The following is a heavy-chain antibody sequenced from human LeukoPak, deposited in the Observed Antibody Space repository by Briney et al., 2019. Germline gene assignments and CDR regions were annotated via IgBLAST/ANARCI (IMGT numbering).Heavy chain of an antibody. CDR2: IWYDGSNK. CDR1: GFTFSSYG. Sequence: GGSLRLSCAASGFTFSSYGMHWVRQAPGKGLEWVALIWYDGSNKYYADSVKGRLTISRDNSKNTLYLQMNSLRAEDTAVYYCAREGPRGNSQFDYWGQGTLVAVSS. D-gene: IGHD2/OR15-2a*01. CDR3: AREGPRGNSQFDY. J-gene: IGHJ4*02. V-gene: IGHV3-33*01.